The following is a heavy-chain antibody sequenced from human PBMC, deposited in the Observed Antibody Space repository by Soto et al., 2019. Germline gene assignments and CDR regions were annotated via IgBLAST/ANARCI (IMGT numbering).Heavy chain of an antibody. V-gene: IGHV1-69*06. D-gene: IGHD2-2*01. J-gene: IGHJ6*02. CDR3: ATHNCSSTSCYSYGMDV. CDR2: IIPIFGTA. Sequence: VKVSCKASGGTFSSYAISWVRQAPGQGLEWMGGIIPIFGTANYAQKFQGRVAITADKSISTAYLQWSSLKASDTAMYYCATHNCSSTSCYSYGMDVWGQGTTVTVS. CDR1: GGTFSSYA.